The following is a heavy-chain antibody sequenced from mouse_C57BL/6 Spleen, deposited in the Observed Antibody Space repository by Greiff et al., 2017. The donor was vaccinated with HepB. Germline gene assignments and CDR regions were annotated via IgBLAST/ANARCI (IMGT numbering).Heavy chain of an antibody. CDR2: IDPEDGDT. CDR1: GFNIKDYY. D-gene: IGHD2-3*01. J-gene: IGHJ3*01. CDR3: TDYDGYYVGAY. Sequence: VQLKQSGAELVRPGASVKLSCTASGFNIKDYYMHWVKQRPEQGLEWIGRIDPEDGDTDYAPKFQGKATMTADTSSNTSYLQLSSLTSEDTAFYYCTDYDGYYVGAYWGQGTLVTVSA. V-gene: IGHV14-1*01.